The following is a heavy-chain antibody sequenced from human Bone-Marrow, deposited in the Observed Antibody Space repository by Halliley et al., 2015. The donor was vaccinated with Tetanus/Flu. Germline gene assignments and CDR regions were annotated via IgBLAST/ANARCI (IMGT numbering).Heavy chain of an antibody. J-gene: IGHJ4*02. CDR1: RATFSSNT. D-gene: IGHD1-26*01. CDR2: IIPTLRTT. CDR3: ATLDLLGGDTYD. Sequence: QLVQSGAEVKKAGSTVKVSCKTSRATFSSNTFTWVRQAPGQGLEWMGAIIPTLRTTTYAQKFHGRVTITADRSSSTSYMGLSGLPPEDTAVYYCATLDLLGGDTYDWGPGTLVTVSS. V-gene: IGHV1-69*06.